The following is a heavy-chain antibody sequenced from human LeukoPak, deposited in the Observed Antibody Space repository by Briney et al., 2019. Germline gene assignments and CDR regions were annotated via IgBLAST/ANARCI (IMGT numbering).Heavy chain of an antibody. CDR2: INPNSGGT. Sequence: ASVKVSCKASGYTFTGYYMHWVRQAPGQGLEWMGWINPNSGGTNYAQKFQGRVIMTRDTSISTAYMELSRLRSDDTAVYYCATDIAVAADFDYWGQGTLVTVSS. V-gene: IGHV1-2*02. CDR3: ATDIAVAADFDY. D-gene: IGHD6-19*01. J-gene: IGHJ4*02. CDR1: GYTFTGYY.